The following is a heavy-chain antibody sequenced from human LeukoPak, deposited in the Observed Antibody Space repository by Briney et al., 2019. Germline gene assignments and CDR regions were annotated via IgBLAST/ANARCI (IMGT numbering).Heavy chain of an antibody. J-gene: IGHJ2*01. Sequence: SETLSLTCTVSGGSISSDGYYWSCIRQHPGKGLECIGYIYYIGNTYYNSSLKSRVTISLDTSKNQFSLNLSSVTAADTAVYHCARTVGDYAGWYFDLWGRGTLVTVSS. CDR1: GGSISSDGYY. V-gene: IGHV4-31*03. D-gene: IGHD4-17*01. CDR2: IYYIGNT. CDR3: ARTVGDYAGWYFDL.